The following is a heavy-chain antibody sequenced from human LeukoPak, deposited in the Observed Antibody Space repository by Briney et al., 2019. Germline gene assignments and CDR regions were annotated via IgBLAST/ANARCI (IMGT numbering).Heavy chain of an antibody. V-gene: IGHV3-23*01. D-gene: IGHD6-6*01. CDR2: LSTSGAGT. J-gene: IGHJ4*02. CDR3: AKVASGSSFFFDY. Sequence: GGPLRLSCAASGFTFNNYAMNWVRQAPGKGLEWVSGLSTSGAGTYYADSVKGRFTISRDNSKNTLYLQMNSLRAEDTAVYYCAKVASGSSFFFDYWGQGTLVTVSS. CDR1: GFTFNNYA.